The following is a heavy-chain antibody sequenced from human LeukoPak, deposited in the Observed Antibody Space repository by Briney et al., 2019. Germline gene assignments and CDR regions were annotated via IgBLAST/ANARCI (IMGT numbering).Heavy chain of an antibody. Sequence: GGSLRLSCAASGFTFSSYAMSWVRQAPGKGLEWVGRIKTKTDGGTTDYAAPVKGRFTISRVDSKDTLFLQMNSLKTEDTAVYYCGRSKYFDYWGQGTLVTVSS. V-gene: IGHV3-15*01. CDR2: IKTKTDGGTT. CDR1: GFTFSSYA. J-gene: IGHJ4*02. CDR3: GRSKYFDY. D-gene: IGHD3-10*01.